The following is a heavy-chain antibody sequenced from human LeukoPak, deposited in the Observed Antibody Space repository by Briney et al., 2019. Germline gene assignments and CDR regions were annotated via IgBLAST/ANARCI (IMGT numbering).Heavy chain of an antibody. J-gene: IGHJ4*02. Sequence: GGSLRLSCAASGFTVSSNYMSWVRQAPGQGLEWVSVIYSGGSTYYADSVKGRFTISRDNSKNTLYLQMNSLRAEDTAVYYCAREAYSEMATIKRGRGYFDYWGQGTLVTVSS. CDR2: IYSGGST. CDR1: GFTVSSNY. V-gene: IGHV3-66*01. D-gene: IGHD5-24*01. CDR3: AREAYSEMATIKRGRGYFDY.